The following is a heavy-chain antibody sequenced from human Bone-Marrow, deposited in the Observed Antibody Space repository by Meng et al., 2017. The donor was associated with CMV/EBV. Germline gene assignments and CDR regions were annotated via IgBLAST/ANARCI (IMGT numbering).Heavy chain of an antibody. CDR2: INPSTGST. D-gene: IGHD7-27*01. Sequence: ASVKVSCKASGGTFSNYAVTWVRQAPGQGLEWMGIINPSTGSTSYAQKFQGRVTMTRDTSTSTVYMELSSLRSEDTAVYYCARDILGEYFDPWGQGTLVTVSS. V-gene: IGHV1-46*01. CDR3: ARDILGEYFDP. J-gene: IGHJ1*01. CDR1: GGTFSNYA.